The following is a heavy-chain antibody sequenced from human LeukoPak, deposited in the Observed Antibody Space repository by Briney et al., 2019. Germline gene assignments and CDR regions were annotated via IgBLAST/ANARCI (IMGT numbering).Heavy chain of an antibody. V-gene: IGHV1-2*02. CDR3: ATLLPYGDFDY. CDR1: GYTFTDYY. Sequence: GASVKVSCKACGYTFTDYYMHWVRQAPGQGLEWMGWINPNSGGTNYAQKFQGRVTMTEDTSTDTAYMELSSLRSEDTAVYYCATLLPYGDFDYWGQGTLVTVSS. D-gene: IGHD4-17*01. J-gene: IGHJ4*02. CDR2: INPNSGGT.